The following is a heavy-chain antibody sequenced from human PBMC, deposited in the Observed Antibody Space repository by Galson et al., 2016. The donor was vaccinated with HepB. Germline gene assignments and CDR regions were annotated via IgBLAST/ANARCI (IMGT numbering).Heavy chain of an antibody. CDR1: GGSISSSSYY. Sequence: SETLSLTCTVSGGSISSSSYYWGWIRQPPGKGLEWIGTIYYSGSTYYNPSLKSRLTISVDTSKNQFSLRLSAVTAADTAVYYCASLHNDFDLDYWGQGTLVTVSS. CDR2: IYYSGST. D-gene: IGHD3-9*01. CDR3: ASLHNDFDLDY. V-gene: IGHV4-39*01. J-gene: IGHJ4*02.